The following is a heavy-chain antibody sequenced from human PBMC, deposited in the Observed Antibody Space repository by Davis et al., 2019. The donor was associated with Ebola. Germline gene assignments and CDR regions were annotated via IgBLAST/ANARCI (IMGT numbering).Heavy chain of an antibody. CDR3: ARGSLEGDIVVVPPVYFDY. D-gene: IGHD2-2*01. CDR2: INHAGGT. J-gene: IGHJ4*02. V-gene: IGHV4-34*01. CDR1: VGSFSGYY. Sequence: SEALSLTCAVYVGSFSGYYWTWIRQPPGKGLEWIGEINHAGGTNYNPSLKSRVTLSVDASKNQFSLKLTSVTAADTAVYFCARGSLEGDIVVVPPVYFDYWGQGTLVTVSS.